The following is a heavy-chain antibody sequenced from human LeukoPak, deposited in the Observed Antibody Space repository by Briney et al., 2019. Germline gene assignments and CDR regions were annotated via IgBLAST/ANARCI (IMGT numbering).Heavy chain of an antibody. D-gene: IGHD2/OR15-2a*01. J-gene: IGHJ4*02. V-gene: IGHV3-30-3*01. Sequence: PGGSLRLSCAASGFTFSSYAMHWVRQAPGKGLEWVAVISYDGSNKYYADSVKGRFTISRDNSKNTLYLQMNSLRAEDTAVYYCVREERINWPFDYWGQGSLVTVSS. CDR1: GFTFSSYA. CDR3: VREERINWPFDY. CDR2: ISYDGSNK.